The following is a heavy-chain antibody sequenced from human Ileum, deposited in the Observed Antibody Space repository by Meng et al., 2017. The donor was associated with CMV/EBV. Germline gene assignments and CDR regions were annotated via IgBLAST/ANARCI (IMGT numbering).Heavy chain of an antibody. Sequence: QVPLPQSGPGPLNPPAPLALTCTVAADSITAFHWCWVRPPAVKALEWIVRIYHVGSTNYNPSLKSRVTLSVDTSKNQFSMRLTSVTAADTAVYYCARGPGGFGDFNFDYWGQGTLVTVSS. CDR3: ARGPGGFGDFNFDY. D-gene: IGHD3-16*01. V-gene: IGHV4-4*07. J-gene: IGHJ4*02. CDR1: ADSITAFH. CDR2: IYHVGST.